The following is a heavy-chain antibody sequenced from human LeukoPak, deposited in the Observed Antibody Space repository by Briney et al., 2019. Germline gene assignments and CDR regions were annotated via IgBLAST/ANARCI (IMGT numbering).Heavy chain of an antibody. D-gene: IGHD6-13*01. V-gene: IGHV3-48*03. J-gene: IGHJ6*03. CDR2: ISSSGSTI. CDR3: AKDRGSSLYYYYYMDV. CDR1: GFTFSSYE. Sequence: GGSLRLSCAASGFTFSSYEMNWVRQAPGKGLEWVSYISSSGSTIYYADSVKGRFPISRDNSKNSLYLQMNSLTTEDTALYYCAKDRGSSLYYYYYMDVWGKGTTATVSS.